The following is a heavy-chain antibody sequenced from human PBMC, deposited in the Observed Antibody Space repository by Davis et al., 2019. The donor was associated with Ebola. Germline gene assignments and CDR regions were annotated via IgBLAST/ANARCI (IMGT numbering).Heavy chain of an antibody. CDR1: GGTFSSDA. D-gene: IGHD4-17*01. CDR3: ARDAFPGDYIRWFDS. V-gene: IGHV1-69*13. Sequence: SVKVSCKASGGTFSSDALSWVRQAPGQGFEWMGGIIPVFGAAIYAERFQGRVTITAHESTSTAYMELSNLGSEDTAVYYCARDAFPGDYIRWFDSWGQGTQVTVSS. CDR2: IIPVFGAA. J-gene: IGHJ5*01.